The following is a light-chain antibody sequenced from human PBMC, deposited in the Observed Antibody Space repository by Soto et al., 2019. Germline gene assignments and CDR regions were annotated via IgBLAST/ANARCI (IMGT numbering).Light chain of an antibody. CDR1: QSVSIY. J-gene: IGKJ4*01. V-gene: IGKV3-11*01. Sequence: EIVLTQSPATVSLSPGERATLSCRASQSVSIYLAWYQQEPGQAPRLLIYDASNRASDIPARFSGSGSETDFTLTISSLEPEDFAIYYCQQRSNWPLTFGGGTKVDIK. CDR3: QQRSNWPLT. CDR2: DAS.